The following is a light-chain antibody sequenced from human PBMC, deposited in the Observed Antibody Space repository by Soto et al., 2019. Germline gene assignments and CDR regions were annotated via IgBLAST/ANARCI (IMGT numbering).Light chain of an antibody. V-gene: IGKV3-15*01. J-gene: IGKJ4*01. CDR3: QQYNNGPPLT. CDR2: GAS. Sequence: EIVMTQSPATLSVPPGERAILSCRASKSVSNNLAWYQQKPGQAPRLLIYGASTRATGIPARFSGSGSGTEFTLSISSLQSEDFAIYYCQQYNNGPPLTFGGGTKVEIK. CDR1: KSVSNN.